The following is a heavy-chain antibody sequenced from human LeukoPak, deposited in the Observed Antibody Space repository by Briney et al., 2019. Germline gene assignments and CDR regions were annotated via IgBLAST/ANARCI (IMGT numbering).Heavy chain of an antibody. V-gene: IGHV3-7*01. D-gene: IGHD3-10*01. CDR2: IKVDGSEK. Sequence: GGSLRLSCAASGFTFRSYWMSWVRQAPGKGLEWVANIKVDGSEKYYVASVKGRFSISRDNAKNSLYLQMNSLRAEDTAVYYCARLDKDLWFGDLVTRNPRNYFDYWGQGTLVTVSS. CDR1: GFTFRSYW. CDR3: ARLDKDLWFGDLVTRNPRNYFDY. J-gene: IGHJ4*02.